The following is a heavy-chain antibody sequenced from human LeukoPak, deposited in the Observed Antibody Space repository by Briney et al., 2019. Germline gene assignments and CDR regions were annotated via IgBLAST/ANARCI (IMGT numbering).Heavy chain of an antibody. J-gene: IGHJ4*02. Sequence: GASVKVSCKASGYTFTSYYMHWVRQAPGQGLEWMGIINPSGGSTSYAQKFQGRVTMTRDTSTSTVYMELSSLRSEDTAVYYCAGGSRPPYGMVRGVRIHFDYWGQGTLVTVSS. CDR3: AGGSRPPYGMVRGVRIHFDY. CDR1: GYTFTSYY. V-gene: IGHV1-46*01. D-gene: IGHD3-10*01. CDR2: INPSGGST.